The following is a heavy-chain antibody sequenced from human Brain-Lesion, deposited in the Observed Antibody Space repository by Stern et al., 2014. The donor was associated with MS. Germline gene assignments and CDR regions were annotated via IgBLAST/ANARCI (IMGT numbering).Heavy chain of an antibody. J-gene: IGHJ6*02. CDR1: GGSISSGGYY. CDR2: IFNSGST. D-gene: IGHD2-2*01. CDR3: ARGRVVPGFQYYATDV. V-gene: IGHV4-61*02. Sequence: VQLVQSGPGLVKPSQTLSLSCTVSGGSISSGGYYWSWIRQPAGKGLEWIGRIFNSGSTSSNPSLKSRVTISIDTSKNQFSLRRNPMTAADTAVYYCARGRVVPGFQYYATDVWGQGTTVIVSS.